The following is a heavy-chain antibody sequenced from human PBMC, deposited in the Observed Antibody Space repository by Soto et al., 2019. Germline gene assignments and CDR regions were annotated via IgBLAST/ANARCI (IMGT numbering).Heavy chain of an antibody. CDR1: GFTFSSYG. V-gene: IGHV3-30*18. CDR3: EKDFSPYSSGWYEYYFDY. D-gene: IGHD6-19*01. J-gene: IGHJ4*02. CDR2: ISYDGSNK. Sequence: QVQLVESGGGVVQPGRSLRLSCAASGFTFSSYGMHWVRQAPGKGLEWVAVISYDGSNKYYADSVKGRFTISRDNSKNTLYLQMNSLRAEDTAVYYCEKDFSPYSSGWYEYYFDYWGQGTLVTVSS.